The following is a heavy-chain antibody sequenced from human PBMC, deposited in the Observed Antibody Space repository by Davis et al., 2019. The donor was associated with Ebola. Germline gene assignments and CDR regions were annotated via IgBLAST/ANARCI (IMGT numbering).Heavy chain of an antibody. D-gene: IGHD3-22*01. CDR1: GGSFSGYY. V-gene: IGHV4-34*01. Sequence: SETLSLTCAVYGGSFSGYYWSWIRQPPGKGLEWIGSIYHSGSTYYNPSLKSRVTISVDTSKNQFSLKLSSVTAADTAVYYCARADDSSGYYYFLDYWGQGTLVTVSS. CDR2: IYHSGST. CDR3: ARADDSSGYYYFLDY. J-gene: IGHJ4*02.